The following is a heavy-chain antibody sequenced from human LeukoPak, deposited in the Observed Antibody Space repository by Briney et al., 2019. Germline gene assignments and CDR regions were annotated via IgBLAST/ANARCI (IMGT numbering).Heavy chain of an antibody. V-gene: IGHV3-21*01. Sequence: GESLRLSCAASGFTFNTYTMYWVRQAPGKGLEWVSGISNSGGSTYYADSVKGRFTISRDNAKKSLYLQMNSLRAEDTAVYYCARVTVRYFDWLPRSHNWFDPWGQGTLVTVSS. CDR1: GFTFNTYT. CDR3: ARVTVRYFDWLPRSHNWFDP. J-gene: IGHJ5*02. D-gene: IGHD3-9*01. CDR2: ISNSGGST.